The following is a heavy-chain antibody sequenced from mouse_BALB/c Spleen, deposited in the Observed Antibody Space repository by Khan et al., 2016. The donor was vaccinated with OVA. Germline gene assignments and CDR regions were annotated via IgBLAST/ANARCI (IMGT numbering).Heavy chain of an antibody. Sequence: VQLQESGPVLVKPGASVKMSCKASGYTFTDYIINWVRQRTGQGLEWIGQIYPGSGSTYYNEKFKGKATLTADKSSNTAYMQLRSLTSEDSAVYFWARSGYGSLAYWGQGTTLTVSS. CDR1: GYTFTDYI. CDR2: IYPGSGST. CDR3: ARSGYGSLAY. V-gene: IGHV1-77*01. D-gene: IGHD1-1*01. J-gene: IGHJ2*01.